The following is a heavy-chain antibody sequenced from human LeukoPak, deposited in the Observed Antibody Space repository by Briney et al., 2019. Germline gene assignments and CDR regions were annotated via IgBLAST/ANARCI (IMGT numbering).Heavy chain of an antibody. CDR3: AKDHQLRYFDWLFDY. Sequence: GGSLRLSCAASGFTFSSYGMHWVRQAPGKGLEWVAVISYDGSNKYYADSVKGRFTISRDNSKNTLYLQMNSLRAEDTAVYYCAKDHQLRYFDWLFDYWGQGTLVTVSS. CDR1: GFTFSSYG. J-gene: IGHJ4*02. CDR2: ISYDGSNK. V-gene: IGHV3-30*18. D-gene: IGHD3-9*01.